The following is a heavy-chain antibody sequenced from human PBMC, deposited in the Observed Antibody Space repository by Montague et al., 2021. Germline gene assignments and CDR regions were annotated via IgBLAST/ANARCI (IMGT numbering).Heavy chain of an antibody. J-gene: IGHJ5*02. Sequence: QSGAEVKKPEDSLTISCRGSGYSFTNYWIAWVRQMPGKGLEWMGVIHPGNSETRYNPSLQGQVTISADKSISTAYLQWSSLKASDTAIYYCARLPTGFPNWFDPWGQGTLVIVSA. V-gene: IGHV5-51*01. CDR1: GYSFTNYW. D-gene: IGHD1-14*01. CDR2: IHPGNSET. CDR3: ARLPTGFPNWFDP.